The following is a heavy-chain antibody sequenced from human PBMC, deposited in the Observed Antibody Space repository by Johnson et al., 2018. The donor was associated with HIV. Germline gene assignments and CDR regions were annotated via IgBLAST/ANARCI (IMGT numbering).Heavy chain of an antibody. Sequence: QMLLVESGGGLVKPGGSLRLSCAASGFTFSSYAMHWVRQAPGKGLEWVAVISYDGSNKYYADSVKGRFTLSRDNSKNKRYLQMNSLRAEDTAVYYCAKHHSHARTYYYDSSGYPDAFDIWGQGTMVTVSS. J-gene: IGHJ3*02. CDR3: AKHHSHARTYYYDSSGYPDAFDI. V-gene: IGHV3-30*04. D-gene: IGHD3-22*01. CDR2: ISYDGSNK. CDR1: GFTFSSYA.